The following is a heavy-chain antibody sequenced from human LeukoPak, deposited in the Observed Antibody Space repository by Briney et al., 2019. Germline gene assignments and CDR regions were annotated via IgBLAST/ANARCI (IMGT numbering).Heavy chain of an antibody. CDR2: ISAYNGNT. CDR3: ARAQVGATVYYYYGMDV. D-gene: IGHD1-26*01. Sequence: ASVKVSCKASGYTFTGYYMHWVRQAPGQGLEWMGWISAYNGNTNYAQKLQGRVTMTTDTSTSTAYMELRSLRSDDTAVYYCARAQVGATVYYYYGMDVWGQGTTVTVSS. J-gene: IGHJ6*02. V-gene: IGHV1-18*04. CDR1: GYTFTGYY.